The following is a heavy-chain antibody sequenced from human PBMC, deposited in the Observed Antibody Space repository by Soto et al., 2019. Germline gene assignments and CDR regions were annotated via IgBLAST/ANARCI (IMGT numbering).Heavy chain of an antibody. CDR3: RGARPSLQEFDY. CDR2: IDYSGNT. V-gene: IGHV4-59*01. CDR1: GGSISNYY. D-gene: IGHD4-4*01. Sequence: PSETLSLTCTVSGGSISNYYWNWIRQTPGKGLEWIGYIDYSGNTNYNPSLKSRVTISVDTSKNQVSLNVSSVPAADSAVYYCRGARPSLQEFDYWGQGTLVTVSS. J-gene: IGHJ4*02.